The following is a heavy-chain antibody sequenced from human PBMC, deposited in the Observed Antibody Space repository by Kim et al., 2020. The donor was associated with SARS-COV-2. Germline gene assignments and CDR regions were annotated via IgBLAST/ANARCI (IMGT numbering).Heavy chain of an antibody. D-gene: IGHD3-3*01. CDR3: ARGGGYYAIDY. V-gene: IGHV3-53*01. CDR1: GFAVNSNY. CDR2: IYAVGDT. J-gene: IGHJ4*02. Sequence: GGSLRLSCVASGFAVNSNYLNWVRQAPGKGLEWVSVIYAVGDTYYADSVKGRFTISRDDSNNILYLQLNNLRAEDTAMYYCARGGGYYAIDYWGQGTLVTVSS.